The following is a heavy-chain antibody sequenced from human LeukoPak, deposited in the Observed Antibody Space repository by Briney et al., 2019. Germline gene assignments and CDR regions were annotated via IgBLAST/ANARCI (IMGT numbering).Heavy chain of an antibody. D-gene: IGHD6-19*01. J-gene: IGHJ6*03. V-gene: IGHV3-23*01. CDR1: GFTFSTYA. CDR3: AKLYSSGWYSYYYYYYMDV. CDR2: ISGSASST. Sequence: PGGSLTLSCAASGFTFSTYAMSWVRQAPGKGLEWVSAISGSASSTYHADSVKGRFTISRDNSKNTLYLQMNSLRAEDTAVYYCAKLYSSGWYSYYYYYYMDVWGKGTTVTISS.